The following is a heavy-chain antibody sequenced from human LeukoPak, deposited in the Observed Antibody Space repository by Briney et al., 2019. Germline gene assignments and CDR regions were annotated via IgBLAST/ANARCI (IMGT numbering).Heavy chain of an antibody. CDR2: ISYDGSNK. V-gene: IGHV3-30*04. CDR1: GFTFSSYA. J-gene: IGHJ4*02. D-gene: IGHD3-9*01. Sequence: GGSLRLSCAASGFTFSSYAMHWVRQAPGKGLEWVAVISYDGSNKYYADSVKGRFTISRDNSKNTLYLQMNSLRAEDTAVYYCARDRIGDILTGYRFDYWSQGTLVTVSS. CDR3: ARDRIGDILTGYRFDY.